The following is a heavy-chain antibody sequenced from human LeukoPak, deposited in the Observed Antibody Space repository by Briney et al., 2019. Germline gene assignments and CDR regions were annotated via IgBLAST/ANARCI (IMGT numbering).Heavy chain of an antibody. CDR3: VRVRGSKSSEWAFDY. CDR1: GFTFSSYW. Sequence: PGGSLRLSCAASGFTFSSYWMSWVSQAPGKGLEWVANIKQDGSEKYYVDSVKGRFTFSRDNAKSSLYLQMNSLRAEDTAVYYCVRVRGSKSSEWAFDYWGQGTLVTVSS. CDR2: IKQDGSEK. J-gene: IGHJ4*02. D-gene: IGHD3-3*01. V-gene: IGHV3-7*01.